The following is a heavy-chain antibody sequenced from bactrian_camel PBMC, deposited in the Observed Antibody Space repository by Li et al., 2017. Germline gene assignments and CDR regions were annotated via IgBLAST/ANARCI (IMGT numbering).Heavy chain of an antibody. CDR2: IATGSGNT. D-gene: IGHD2*01. Sequence: HVQLVESGGDSVQAGGSLRLSCKVSRYSESDCIGWFRQAPGKEREGVARIATGSGNTYYADSVKGRFTISQDNAKNVMSLQMNNLKPEDTAMYYCAADFYNLQLARSYSYWGQGTQVTVS. J-gene: IGHJ4*01. CDR3: AADFYNLQLARSYSY. CDR1: RYSESDC. V-gene: IGHV3S63*01.